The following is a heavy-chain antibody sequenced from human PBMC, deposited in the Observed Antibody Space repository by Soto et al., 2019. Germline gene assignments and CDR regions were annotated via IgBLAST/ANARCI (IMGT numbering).Heavy chain of an antibody. D-gene: IGHD6-13*01. V-gene: IGHV3-30-3*01. J-gene: IGHJ4*02. CDR3: AREGIAESCPNFYDF. Sequence: QVQLVESGRGVVQPGRSLTIFCTASGFTFKHNAMHWIRQAPAKGLEWVADISFDGSTKNYADSVQGRFTISRDNSNNTLSLPMRALKGEDTATYYCAREGIAESCPNFYDFWGQGTLVAVSS. CDR2: ISFDGSTK. CDR1: GFTFKHNA.